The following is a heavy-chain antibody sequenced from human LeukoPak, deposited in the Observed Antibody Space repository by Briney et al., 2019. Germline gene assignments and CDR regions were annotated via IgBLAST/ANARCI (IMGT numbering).Heavy chain of an antibody. CDR2: IIPIFGTA. CDR3: ARDPRVGATTGAFDI. J-gene: IGHJ3*02. Sequence: SVKVSCKASGGTFSSYAISWVRQAPGQGLEWMGGIIPIFGTANYAQKFQGRVTITADESTSTAYMELSSLRSEDTAVYYCARDPRVGATTGAFDIWGQGTKVTVSS. D-gene: IGHD1-26*01. V-gene: IGHV1-69*13. CDR1: GGTFSSYA.